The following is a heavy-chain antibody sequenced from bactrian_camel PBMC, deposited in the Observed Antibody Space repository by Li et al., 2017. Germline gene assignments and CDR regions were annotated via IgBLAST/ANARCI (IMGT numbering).Heavy chain of an antibody. CDR2: IDSDGST. J-gene: IGHJ4*01. Sequence: VQLVESGGGSVQAGGSLRLSCVASGYTVSSKCMAWFRQGAGNEREEVAHIDSDGSTTYADSVKGRFTISRDNVDIILYLQMDSLKPEDTAMYYCAADTTGWVGLCEYGFWGQGTQVTVS. D-gene: IGHD5*01. CDR3: AADTTGWVGLCEYGF. CDR1: GYTVSSKC. V-gene: IGHV3S53*01.